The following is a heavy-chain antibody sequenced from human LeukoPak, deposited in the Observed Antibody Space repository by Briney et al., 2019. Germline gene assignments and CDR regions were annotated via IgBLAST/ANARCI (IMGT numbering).Heavy chain of an antibody. CDR1: GFTVSNNY. CDR3: TTIVVVPAAIPRGDY. V-gene: IGHV3-66*01. J-gene: IGHJ4*02. D-gene: IGHD2-2*02. CDR2: IYSGGTT. Sequence: GSLRLSCAASGFTVSNNYMSWVRQAPRKGLEWVSVIYSGGTTYYADSVKARFTISRDSSKNALYLQMNSLKTEDTAVYYCTTIVVVPAAIPRGDYWGQGTLVTVSS.